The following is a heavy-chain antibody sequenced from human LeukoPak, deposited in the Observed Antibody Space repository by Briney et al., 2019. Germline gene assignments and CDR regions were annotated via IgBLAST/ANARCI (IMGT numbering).Heavy chain of an antibody. CDR2: IRYDGSSK. J-gene: IGHJ4*02. D-gene: IGHD1-26*01. CDR1: GFTFSSYG. Sequence: PGGSLRLSCAASGFTFSSYGMHWVRQAPGKGLEWVAFIRYDGSSKYYADSVKGRFTISRDNSKNTLYLQMNSLRAEDTAVYYCAKDRGSACDYWGQGTLVTVSS. CDR3: AKDRGSACDY. V-gene: IGHV3-30*02.